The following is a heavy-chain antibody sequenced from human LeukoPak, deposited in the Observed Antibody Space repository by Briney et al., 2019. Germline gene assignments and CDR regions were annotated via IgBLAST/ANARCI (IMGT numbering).Heavy chain of an antibody. D-gene: IGHD5-24*01. V-gene: IGHV4-59*01. J-gene: IGHJ4*02. Sequence: SETLSLTCTVSGGSISSYYWSWIRQPPGKGLEWIGYIYYSGSTNYNPSLKSRVTISVDTSKNQFSLKLSSVTAADTAVYFCARYASDGWRFDYWGQGTLVTVSS. CDR2: IYYSGST. CDR1: GGSISSYY. CDR3: ARYASDGWRFDY.